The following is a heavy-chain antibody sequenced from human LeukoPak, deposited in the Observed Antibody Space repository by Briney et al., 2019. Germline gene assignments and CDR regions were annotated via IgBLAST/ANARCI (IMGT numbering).Heavy chain of an antibody. CDR3: ARDRRLGTVTTSHYYYYYGMDV. Sequence: ASVKVSCKASGYTFTSYYMHWVRQAPGQGLEWMGIINPSGGSTSYAQKFQGRVTMTRDTSTSTVYMELSSLRSEDTAVYYCARDRRLGTVTTSHYYYYYGMDVWGQGTTVAVSS. CDR2: INPSGGST. D-gene: IGHD4-17*01. CDR1: GYTFTSYY. J-gene: IGHJ6*02. V-gene: IGHV1-46*01.